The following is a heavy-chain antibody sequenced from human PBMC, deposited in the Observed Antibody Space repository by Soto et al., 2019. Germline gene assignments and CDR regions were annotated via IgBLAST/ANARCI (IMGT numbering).Heavy chain of an antibody. CDR2: ISSSSSYI. CDR1: GFTFSSYS. D-gene: IGHD2-21*01. V-gene: IGHV3-21*01. J-gene: IGHJ6*02. Sequence: GSLRLSCAASGFTFSSYSMNWVRQAPGKGLEWVSSISSSSSYIYYADSVKGRFTISRDNAKNSLYLQMNSLRAEDTAVYYCAREVMAHYYYGMDVWGQGTTVTVSS. CDR3: AREVMAHYYYGMDV.